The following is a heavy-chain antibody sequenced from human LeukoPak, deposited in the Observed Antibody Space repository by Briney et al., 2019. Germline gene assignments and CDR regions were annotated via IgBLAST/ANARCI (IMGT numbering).Heavy chain of an antibody. Sequence: GGSLRLSCTASGFAFSSYAMNWVRQAPGKRLECVSGISGSGGSTYYADSVRGRFTISRDNSKNTLYLQMNSLRAEDTAVYYCAKGYSSSWYNGGFEGDYWGQGTLVTVSS. CDR3: AKGYSSSWYNGGFEGDY. V-gene: IGHV3-23*01. CDR1: GFAFSSYA. D-gene: IGHD6-13*01. J-gene: IGHJ4*02. CDR2: ISGSGGST.